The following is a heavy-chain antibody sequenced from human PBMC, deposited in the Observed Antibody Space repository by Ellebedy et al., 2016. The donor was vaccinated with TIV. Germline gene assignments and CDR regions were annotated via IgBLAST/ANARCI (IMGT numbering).Heavy chain of an antibody. CDR3: ARDLGPWRDYYSYGMDV. CDR2: ISSSSSYI. J-gene: IGHJ6*02. V-gene: IGHV3-21*01. D-gene: IGHD3-16*01. CDR1: GFTFSSYS. Sequence: GGSLRLSXAASGFTFSSYSMNWVRQAPGKGLEWVSSISSSSSYIYYADSVKGRFTISRDNAKNSLYLQMNSLRAEDTAVYYCARDLGPWRDYYSYGMDVWGQGTTVTVSS.